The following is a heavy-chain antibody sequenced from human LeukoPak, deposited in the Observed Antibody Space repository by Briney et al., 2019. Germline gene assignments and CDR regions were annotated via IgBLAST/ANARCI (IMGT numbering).Heavy chain of an antibody. J-gene: IGHJ3*02. CDR3: ARDGPQYYYDSSGTGDAFDI. V-gene: IGHV3-53*01. CDR1: GFTVSSNY. CDR2: IYSGGST. Sequence: SGGSLRLSCAASGFTVSSNYMSWVRQAPGKGLEWVSVIYSGGSTYYAASVKGRFTISRDNSKNTLYLQMNSLRAEDTAVYYCARDGPQYYYDSSGTGDAFDIWGQGTMVTVSS. D-gene: IGHD3-22*01.